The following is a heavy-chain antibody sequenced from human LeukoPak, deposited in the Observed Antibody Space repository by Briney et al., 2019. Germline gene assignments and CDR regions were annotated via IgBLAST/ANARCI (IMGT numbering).Heavy chain of an antibody. D-gene: IGHD6-19*01. CDR3: ARDPYSGGYGAYYYYYMDV. CDR2: IYSGGST. CDR1: GFTVSINY. J-gene: IGHJ6*03. V-gene: IGHV3-53*01. Sequence: GGSLRLSRAASGFTVSINYMRWVRQAPGKGLEWGSVIYSGGSTYYADSVKGGFTISRDNSKNTLYLQMNSLRAEDTAVYYCARDPYSGGYGAYYYYYMDVWGKGTTVTVSS.